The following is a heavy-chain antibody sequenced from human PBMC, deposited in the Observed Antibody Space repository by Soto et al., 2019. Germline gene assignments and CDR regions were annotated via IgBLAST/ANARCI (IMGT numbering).Heavy chain of an antibody. CDR3: ASRFKGATIS. Sequence: QLQLQESGPGLVKPSETLSLTCTVSGGSISSSSYYWGWIRQPPGKGLEWIGSIYYSGSTYYNPSLRRRLTISVDPSTNQFSLKLSSVTAADTAVYYCASRFKGATISWGQRTLVTVSS. CDR2: IYYSGST. D-gene: IGHD5-12*01. J-gene: IGHJ4*02. V-gene: IGHV4-39*01. CDR1: GGSISSSSYY.